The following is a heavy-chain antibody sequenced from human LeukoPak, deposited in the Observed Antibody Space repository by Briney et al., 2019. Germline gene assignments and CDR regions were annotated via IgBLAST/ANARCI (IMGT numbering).Heavy chain of an antibody. CDR3: ARGWGDYGY. V-gene: IGHV4-39*07. CDR2: IYHSGST. D-gene: IGHD4-17*01. J-gene: IGHJ4*02. Sequence: SETLSLTCTVSGGSINSSSYYWGWIRQPPGKGLEWIGSIYHSGSTYYNPSLKSRVTISVDTSKNQFSLKLSSVTAADTAVYYCARGWGDYGYWGQGTLVTVSS. CDR1: GGSINSSSYY.